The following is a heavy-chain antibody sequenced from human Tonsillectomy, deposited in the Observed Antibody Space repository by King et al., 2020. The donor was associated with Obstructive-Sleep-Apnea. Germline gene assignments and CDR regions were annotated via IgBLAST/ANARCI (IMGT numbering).Heavy chain of an antibody. J-gene: IGHJ5*02. CDR3: TTDRSWGSGISGWFDP. CDR2: IRSKAYGGTT. Sequence: VQLVESGGGLVQPGRSLRLSCTASGFTFGDYALSWFRQAPGKGLEWVGFIRSKAYGGTTEYAASVKGRFTISRDDSKSIAYLQMNSLKTDDTAVYYCTTDRSWGSGISGWFDPWGQGTLVTVSS. D-gene: IGHD3-10*01. CDR1: GFTFGDYA. V-gene: IGHV3-49*03.